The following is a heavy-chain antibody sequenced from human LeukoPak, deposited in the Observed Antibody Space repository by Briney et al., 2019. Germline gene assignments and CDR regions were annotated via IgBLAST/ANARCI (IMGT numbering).Heavy chain of an antibody. CDR2: ISYDGSNK. CDR3: ARGGSGSYYYYFYYMDV. Sequence: GRSLRLSCAASGFTFSSYAIHWVRQAPGKGLEWVSIISYDGSNKYYADSVKGRFTISRDNSKNTLYLQINSLSTEDTAVYYCARGGSGSYYYYFYYMDVWGKGTTVTVSS. V-gene: IGHV3-30*01. J-gene: IGHJ6*03. D-gene: IGHD3-10*01. CDR1: GFTFSSYA.